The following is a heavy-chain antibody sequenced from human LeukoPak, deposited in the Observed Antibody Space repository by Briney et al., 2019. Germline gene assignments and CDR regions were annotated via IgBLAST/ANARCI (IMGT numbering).Heavy chain of an antibody. CDR2: MNPNSGNT. V-gene: IGHV1-8*03. D-gene: IGHD3-22*01. CDR3: ARGLDGSGYPDY. CDR1: GYTFTSYD. J-gene: IGHJ4*02. Sequence: ASVKVSCKASGYTFTSYDINWVRQATGQGIERMGWMNPNSGNTGYAQKFQGRVTITRNTSISTAYMELSSLRSEDTAVYYCARGLDGSGYPDYWGQGTLVTVSS.